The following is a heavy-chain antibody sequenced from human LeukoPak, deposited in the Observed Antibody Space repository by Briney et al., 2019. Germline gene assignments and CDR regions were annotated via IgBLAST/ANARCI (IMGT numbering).Heavy chain of an antibody. CDR2: ISSSRSTI. D-gene: IGHD3-22*01. Sequence: GGSLTLSCAASGFPFSSYSMNWVRQAPGKGLEWVSYISSSRSTIYYADSVKGRFTISRDNAKSSLYLQMNSLRAEDTAVYYCARDRTLIRWGQGTLVTVS. J-gene: IGHJ4*02. CDR3: ARDRTLIR. V-gene: IGHV3-48*01. CDR1: GFPFSSYS.